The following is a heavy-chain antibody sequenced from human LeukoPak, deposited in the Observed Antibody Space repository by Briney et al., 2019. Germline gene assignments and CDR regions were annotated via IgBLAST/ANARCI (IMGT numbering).Heavy chain of an antibody. D-gene: IGHD3-10*01. J-gene: IGHJ4*02. V-gene: IGHV3-23*01. CDR2: ISGSDGST. CDR1: GFTFSSYA. Sequence: GESLRLSCAASGFTFSSYAMTWVRQAPGKGLEWVSSISGSDGSTYYADSVKGRFTISRDNSKNTLYLQMNSLRAEDTAVYYSAYMRGLYYGIDYWGQGTLVTVSS. CDR3: AYMRGLYYGIDY.